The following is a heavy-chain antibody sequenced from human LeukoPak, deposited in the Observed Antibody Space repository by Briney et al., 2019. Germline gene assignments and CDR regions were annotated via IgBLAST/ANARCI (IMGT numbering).Heavy chain of an antibody. D-gene: IGHD3-9*01. CDR1: GFTFSSYS. CDR3: ARGLRYFDWSGRFDY. J-gene: IGHJ4*02. CDR2: ISSSSSYI. Sequence: KSGGSLRLSCAASGFTFSSYSMNWVRQPAGKGLEWVSSISSSSSYIYYADSVKGRFTISRDNAKNTLYLQMNSLRAEDTAVYYCARGLRYFDWSGRFDYWGQGTLVTVSS. V-gene: IGHV3-21*01.